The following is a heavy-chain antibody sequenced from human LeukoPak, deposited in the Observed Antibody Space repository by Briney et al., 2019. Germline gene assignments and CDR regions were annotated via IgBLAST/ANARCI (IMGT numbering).Heavy chain of an antibody. CDR2: ISSSSSTI. D-gene: IGHD4-11*01. J-gene: IGHJ3*02. CDR3: ARDRGGAVTPYDAFDI. CDR1: GFTFSSYS. Sequence: GGSLRLSCAASGFTFSSYSMNWVRQAPGKGLEWVSYISSSSSTIYYADSVKGRFTISRDNSKNTLYLQMNSLRAEDTAVYYCARDRGGAVTPYDAFDIWGQGTMVTVSS. V-gene: IGHV3-48*01.